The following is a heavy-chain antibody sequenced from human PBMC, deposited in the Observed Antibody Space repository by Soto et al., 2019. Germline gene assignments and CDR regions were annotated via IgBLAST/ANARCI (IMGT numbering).Heavy chain of an antibody. J-gene: IGHJ6*02. CDR2: TYYRSKWYN. Sequence: SQTLSLTCAISGDSVSSNSAAWNWIRQSPSRGLEWLGRTYYRSKWYNDYAVSVKSRITINPDTSKNQFSLQLNSVTPEDTAVYYCARDRGLERRGSYYYYGMDVWGQGTTVTVSS. CDR1: GDSVSSNSAA. D-gene: IGHD1-1*01. V-gene: IGHV6-1*01. CDR3: ARDRGLERRGSYYYYGMDV.